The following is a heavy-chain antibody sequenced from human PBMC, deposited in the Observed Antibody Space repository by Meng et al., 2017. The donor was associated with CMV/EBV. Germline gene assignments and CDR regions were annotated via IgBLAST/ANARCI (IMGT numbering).Heavy chain of an antibody. CDR2: ISRTSSYI. J-gene: IGHJ4*02. D-gene: IGHD3-16*01. CDR1: GFTFSTYT. Sequence: SGAASGFTFSTYTMTWVRQAPGKGLEWVSSISRTSSYIYYSDLVKGRFTISRDNAENSLYLQMNSLRGENTAVYFCARVGDSGGPLGYWGQGTLVTVSS. CDR3: ARVGDSGGPLGY. V-gene: IGHV3-21*01.